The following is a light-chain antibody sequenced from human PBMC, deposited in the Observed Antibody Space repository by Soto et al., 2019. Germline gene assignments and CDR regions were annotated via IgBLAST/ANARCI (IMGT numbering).Light chain of an antibody. CDR2: DVS. Sequence: QSVLTHPASVSGSPGQSITISCTGTSSDVGGYNYVSWYQQHPGKAPKLMIYDVSNRPAGVSNRFSVSKSGNTASLTISGLQAEDEADDYCSSYTRSSTRVFGTGTKLTVL. CDR3: SSYTRSSTRV. V-gene: IGLV2-14*01. J-gene: IGLJ1*01. CDR1: SSDVGGYNY.